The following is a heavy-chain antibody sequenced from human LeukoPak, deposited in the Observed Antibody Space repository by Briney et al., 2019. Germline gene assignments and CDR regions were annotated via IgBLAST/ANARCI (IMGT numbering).Heavy chain of an antibody. D-gene: IGHD4-17*01. Sequence: GGSLRLSCAASGFTFSSYSMNWVRQAPGKGLEWVSSISSSSSYIYYADSVKGRFTISRDNAKNSLYLQTNSLRAEDTAVYYCATEDYGDYFDAFDIWGQGTMVTVSS. CDR2: ISSSSSYI. CDR1: GFTFSSYS. J-gene: IGHJ3*02. CDR3: ATEDYGDYFDAFDI. V-gene: IGHV3-21*01.